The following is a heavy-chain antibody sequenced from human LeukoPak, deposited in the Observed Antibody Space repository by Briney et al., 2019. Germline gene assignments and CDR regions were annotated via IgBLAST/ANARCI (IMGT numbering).Heavy chain of an antibody. D-gene: IGHD6-19*01. CDR3: ARKGWLVLSGVHFPSVNWFDP. J-gene: IGHJ5*02. CDR1: GFTFSSYA. CDR2: ISYDGSNK. Sequence: GRSLRLSCAASGFTFSSYAMHWVRQAPGKGLEWVAVISYDGSNKYYADSVKGRFTISRDNSKNTLYLQMNSLRAEDTAVYYCARKGWLVLSGVHFPSVNWFDPWGQGTLVTVSS. V-gene: IGHV3-30-3*01.